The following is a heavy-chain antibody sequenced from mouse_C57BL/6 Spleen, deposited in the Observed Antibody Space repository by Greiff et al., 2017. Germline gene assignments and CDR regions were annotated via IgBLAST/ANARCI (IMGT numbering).Heavy chain of an antibody. V-gene: IGHV5-4*03. J-gene: IGHJ3*01. CDR1: GFTFSRYA. CDR2: ISDGGSYT. D-gene: IGHD2-12*01. Sequence: EVMLVESGGGLVKPGGSLKLSCAASGFTFSRYAMSWVRQTPAKRLEWVANISDGGSYTYYPDNVKGRFTISRDNAKNNLYLQMSHLKSEDTALYLCAINNYDGFAYWGQGTLVTVSA. CDR3: AINNYDGFAY.